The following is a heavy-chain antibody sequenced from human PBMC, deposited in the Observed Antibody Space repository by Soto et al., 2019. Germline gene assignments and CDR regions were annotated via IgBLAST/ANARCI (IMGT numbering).Heavy chain of an antibody. J-gene: IGHJ4*02. CDR1: GFTFSSYS. Sequence: GGSLRLSCAASGFTFSSYSMNWVRQGPGKGLEWVSSISGSGGTTYYADSVKGRFTISRDNSKNSLYLQMNSLRAEDTAVYYCAKGRYTVVAVAATGDYWGQGTLVTVSS. V-gene: IGHV3-23*01. CDR2: ISGSGGTT. CDR3: AKGRYTVVAVAATGDY. D-gene: IGHD2-15*01.